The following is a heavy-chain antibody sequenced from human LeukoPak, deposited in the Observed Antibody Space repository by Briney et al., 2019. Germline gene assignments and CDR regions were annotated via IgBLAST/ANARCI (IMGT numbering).Heavy chain of an antibody. CDR2: ISSSSSTI. CDR1: GFTFSSYS. D-gene: IGHD1-26*01. V-gene: IGHV3-48*01. J-gene: IGHJ4*02. Sequence: GGSLRLSCAASGFTFSSYSMNWVRQAPGKGLEWVSYISSSSSTIYYADSVKGRFTISRDNAKNSLYLQMNSLRAEDTAVYYCAKDGRGTKHPIDYWGQGTLVTVSS. CDR3: AKDGRGTKHPIDY.